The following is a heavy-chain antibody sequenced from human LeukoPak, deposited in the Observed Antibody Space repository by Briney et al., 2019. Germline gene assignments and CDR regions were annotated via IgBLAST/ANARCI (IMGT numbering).Heavy chain of an antibody. V-gene: IGHV4-34*01. CDR3: VRLKLASAGYYVDN. CDR2: INLSGST. CDR1: GGAFSGYY. J-gene: IGHJ4*02. D-gene: IGHD6-13*01. Sequence: SETLCLTCAVYGGAFSGYYWSWIRQPPGKGLEWIGEINLSGSTHYNPSLTSGVTISQDTSKNKFSLKISAVSAADTAVYYSVRLKLASAGYYVDNWGQGTLVTVSS.